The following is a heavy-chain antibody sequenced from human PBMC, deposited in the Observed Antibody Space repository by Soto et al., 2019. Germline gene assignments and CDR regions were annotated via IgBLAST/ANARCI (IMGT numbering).Heavy chain of an antibody. CDR3: AKDRDSSGWFSGYYYGVDV. V-gene: IGHV3-30*18. CDR1: GFTFSSYG. D-gene: IGHD6-19*01. J-gene: IGHJ6*02. Sequence: PGGSLRLSCAASGFTFSSYGMHWVRQAPGEGLEWVALISYDGSNKYYADSVKGRFTISRDNSKNTLSLQVSSLRPEDTAVYYCAKDRDSSGWFSGYYYGVDVWGQGTTVTVSS. CDR2: ISYDGSNK.